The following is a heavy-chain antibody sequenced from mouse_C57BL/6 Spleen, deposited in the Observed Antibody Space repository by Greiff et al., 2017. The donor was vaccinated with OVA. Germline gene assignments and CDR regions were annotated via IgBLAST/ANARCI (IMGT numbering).Heavy chain of an antibody. Sequence: QVQLQQSGPELVKPGASVKISCKASGYAFSSSWMNWVKQRPGKGLEWIGRIYPGDGDTNYNGKFKGKATLTADKSSSTAYMQLSSLTSEDSAVYFCATDYGYVWFAYWGQGTLVTVSA. CDR1: GYAFSSSW. J-gene: IGHJ3*01. V-gene: IGHV1-82*01. CDR2: IYPGDGDT. D-gene: IGHD2-2*01. CDR3: ATDYGYVWFAY.